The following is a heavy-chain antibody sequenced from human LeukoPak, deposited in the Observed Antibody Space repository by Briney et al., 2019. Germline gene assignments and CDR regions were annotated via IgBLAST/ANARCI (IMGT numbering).Heavy chain of an antibody. CDR3: ASEPYYDSSGYQY. CDR1: GGSISSSTYY. Sequence: SETLSLTCTVSGGSISSSTYYWSWIRQPPGKGLEWIGCIYYSGSTNYNPSLKSRVTISVDTSKNQFSLKLSSVTAADTAVYYCASEPYYDSSGYQYWGQGTLVTVSS. CDR2: IYYSGST. V-gene: IGHV4-61*01. J-gene: IGHJ4*02. D-gene: IGHD3-22*01.